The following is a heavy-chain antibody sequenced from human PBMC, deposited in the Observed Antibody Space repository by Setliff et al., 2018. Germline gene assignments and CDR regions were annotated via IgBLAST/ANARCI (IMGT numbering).Heavy chain of an antibody. CDR2: TNPKSGVT. J-gene: IGHJ6*03. D-gene: IGHD1-26*01. CDR3: AREGGLQGATSYYYFYNYINV. Sequence: ASVKVSCKTSGYTFTGYFIHWVRQAPRQGLEWLGWTNPKSGVTSYAQSFQGRIAMTRDTSINTVYMELNSLASDDAAVYFCAREGGLQGATSYYYFYNYINVWGKGTKGTV. V-gene: IGHV1-2*02. CDR1: GYTFTGYF.